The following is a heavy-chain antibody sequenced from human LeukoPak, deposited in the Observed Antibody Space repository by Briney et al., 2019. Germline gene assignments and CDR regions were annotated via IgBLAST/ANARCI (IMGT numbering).Heavy chain of an antibody. V-gene: IGHV4-30-4*07. D-gene: IGHD5-24*01. CDR1: GGSISSGGYS. J-gene: IGHJ4*02. Sequence: SETLSLTCAVSGGSISSGGYSWSWIRQPPGKGLEWIGYIYYSGSTNYNPSLKSRVTISVDTSKNQFSLKLSSVTAADTAVYYCARRAKRRDGYGLDYWGQGTLVTVSS. CDR2: IYYSGST. CDR3: ARRAKRRDGYGLDY.